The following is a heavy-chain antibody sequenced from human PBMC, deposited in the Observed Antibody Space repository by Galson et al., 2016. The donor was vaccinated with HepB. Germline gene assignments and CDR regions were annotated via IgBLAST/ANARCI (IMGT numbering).Heavy chain of an antibody. J-gene: IGHJ5*02. CDR3: AKSGGDGYNHWSFDL. V-gene: IGHV3-23*01. CDR1: GFTFSTYD. D-gene: IGHD5-24*01. CDR2: ISGSGHST. Sequence: SLRLSCAASGFTFSTYDMNWVRQAPGKGLEWVSSISGSGHSTYYADSVKGRFTISRDNSKNTLCLQMNNLRADDTAVYYCAKSGGDGYNHWSFDLWGQGTLVIVSS.